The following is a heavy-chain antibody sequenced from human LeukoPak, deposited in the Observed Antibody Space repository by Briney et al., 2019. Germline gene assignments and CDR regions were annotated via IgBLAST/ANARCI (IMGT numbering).Heavy chain of an antibody. CDR1: GCTFSSYA. Sequence: SVKVSCKASGCTFSSYAISWVRQAPGQGLELMGVIIPIFGTANYAQKFQGRVTITADKSTSTAYMELSSLRSEDTAVYYCARDSTMYYYDSSGYSDYWGQGTLVTVSS. CDR2: IIPIFGTA. D-gene: IGHD3-22*01. J-gene: IGHJ4*02. CDR3: ARDSTMYYYDSSGYSDY. V-gene: IGHV1-69*06.